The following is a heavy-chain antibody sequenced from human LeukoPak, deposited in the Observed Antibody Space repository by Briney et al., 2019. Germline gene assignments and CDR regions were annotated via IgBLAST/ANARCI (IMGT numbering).Heavy chain of an antibody. CDR2: IYTGGTT. J-gene: IGHJ4*02. CDR1: GFTVSSSNY. V-gene: IGHV3-66*01. D-gene: IGHD2-15*01. CDR3: ARDGCSGGSCYGIDY. Sequence: GGSLRLSCAASGFTVSSSNYMNWVRQAPGKGLEWVSGIYTGGTTYYTDSVKGRFTISRDNPNNTLYLQMHSLRAEDTAVYYCARDGCSGGSCYGIDYWGQGTLVTVSS.